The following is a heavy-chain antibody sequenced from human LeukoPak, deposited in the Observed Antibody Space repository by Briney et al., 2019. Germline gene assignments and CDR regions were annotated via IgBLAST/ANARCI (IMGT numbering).Heavy chain of an antibody. Sequence: GGSLRLSCAASGFTFSDYYMSWIRQAPGKGLEWVSYISSSSSYTNYADSVKGRFTISRDDAKNLLYLQMNSLRAEDTAVYYCARVYSSGWYGGDWLDPWGQGTLVTVSS. CDR1: GFTFSDYY. D-gene: IGHD6-19*01. CDR2: ISSSSSYT. V-gene: IGHV3-11*06. CDR3: ARVYSSGWYGGDWLDP. J-gene: IGHJ5*02.